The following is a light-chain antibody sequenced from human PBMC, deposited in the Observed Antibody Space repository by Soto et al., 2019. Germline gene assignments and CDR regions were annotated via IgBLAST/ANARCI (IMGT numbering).Light chain of an antibody. CDR2: EAS. Sequence: QSVLTQPPSVSGSPGQSVTISCTGTSTDFVSYNRVSWYQQPPGTAPKLIIYEASNRPSGVPDRFSGSKSGNTDSLTISGIQAADEVDYYCSLYTSENTYVFGIGTKVTVL. V-gene: IGLV2-18*01. J-gene: IGLJ1*01. CDR1: STDFVSYNR. CDR3: SLYTSENTYV.